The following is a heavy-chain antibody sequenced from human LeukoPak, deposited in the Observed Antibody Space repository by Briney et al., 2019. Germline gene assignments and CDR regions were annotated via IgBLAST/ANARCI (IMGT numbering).Heavy chain of an antibody. CDR1: GFTFSSYA. CDR2: ISYDGSNK. CDR3: ARDRTMIVVALDY. J-gene: IGHJ4*02. D-gene: IGHD3-22*01. V-gene: IGHV3-30-3*01. Sequence: PGRSLRLSCAASGFTFSSYAMHWVRQAPGKGLEWVAVISYDGSNKYYADSVKGRFTISRDNSRNTLYLQMNSLRAEDTAAYYCARDRTMIVVALDYWGQGTLVTVSS.